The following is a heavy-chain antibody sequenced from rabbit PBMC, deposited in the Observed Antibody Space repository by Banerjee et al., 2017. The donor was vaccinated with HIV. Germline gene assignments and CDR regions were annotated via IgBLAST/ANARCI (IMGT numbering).Heavy chain of an antibody. J-gene: IGHJ4*01. CDR2: INTATAKG. D-gene: IGHD1-1*01. V-gene: IGHV1S45*01. CDR1: GVSFSDRDV. CDR3: ARDLVGVIGWNFIL. Sequence: QEQLEESGGDLVKPGASLTLTCTASGVSFSDRDVMCWVRQAPGKGLEWIACINTATAKGVYASWAKGRFAISKTSSTTVTLQMTSLTAADTATYFCARDLVGVIGWNFILWGPGTLVTVS.